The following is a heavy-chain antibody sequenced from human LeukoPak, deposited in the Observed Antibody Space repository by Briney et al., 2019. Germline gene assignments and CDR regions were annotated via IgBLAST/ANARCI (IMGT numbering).Heavy chain of an antibody. J-gene: IGHJ4*02. D-gene: IGHD1-1*01. Sequence: PGGSLRLSCAASGFIYNDYAMHWVRQAPGKGLEWVSGITWNSNGIAYADSVKGRSTISRDNAKNSLYVQIDSLRPEDTAFYYCAKDKGKTGTGTIDSWGQGTLVTVSS. CDR1: GFIYNDYA. V-gene: IGHV3-9*01. CDR3: AKDKGKTGTGTIDS. CDR2: ITWNSNGI.